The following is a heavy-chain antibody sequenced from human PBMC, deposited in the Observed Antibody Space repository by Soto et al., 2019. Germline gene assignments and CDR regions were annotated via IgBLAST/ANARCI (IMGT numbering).Heavy chain of an antibody. Sequence: GGSLRLSCAASGFTFSSYAMHWVRQAPGKGLEWVAVISYDGSNKYYADPVKGRFTISRDNSKNTLYLQMNSLRAEDTAVYYCALTGDTAMVQFDYWGQGTLVTVSS. CDR3: ALTGDTAMVQFDY. V-gene: IGHV3-30-3*01. CDR1: GFTFSSYA. J-gene: IGHJ4*02. CDR2: ISYDGSNK. D-gene: IGHD5-18*01.